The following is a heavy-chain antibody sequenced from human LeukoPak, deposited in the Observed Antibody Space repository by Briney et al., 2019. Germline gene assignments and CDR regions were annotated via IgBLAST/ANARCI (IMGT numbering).Heavy chain of an antibody. J-gene: IGHJ4*02. D-gene: IGHD6-19*01. CDR2: INHSGST. CDR3: ARVAVAGTDYFDY. Sequence: SETLSLTCAVYGGSFSGYCWSWIRQPPGKGLEWIGEINHSGSTNYNPSLKSRVTISVDTSKNQFSLKLSSVTAADTAVYYCARVAVAGTDYFDYWGQGTLVTVSS. V-gene: IGHV4-34*01. CDR1: GGSFSGYC.